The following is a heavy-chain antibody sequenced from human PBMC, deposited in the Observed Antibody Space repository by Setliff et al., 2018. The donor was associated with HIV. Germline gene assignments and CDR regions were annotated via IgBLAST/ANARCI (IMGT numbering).Heavy chain of an antibody. CDR3: ARLNGSGSP. Sequence: PSETLSLTCTVSGASISSHNYYWGWIRQSPGKGLEWIASIRSSGDTYYNPSLQSRVIISVDTSNNQISLKLSSVTAADTAVYYCARLNGSGSPWGQGTLVTVSS. J-gene: IGHJ5*02. CDR1: GASISSHNYY. V-gene: IGHV4-39*01. CDR2: IRSSGDT. D-gene: IGHD3-10*01.